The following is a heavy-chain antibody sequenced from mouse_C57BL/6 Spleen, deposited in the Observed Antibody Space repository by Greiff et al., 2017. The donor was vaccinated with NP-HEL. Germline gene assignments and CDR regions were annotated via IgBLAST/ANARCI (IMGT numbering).Heavy chain of an antibody. D-gene: IGHD1-1*01. V-gene: IGHV1-72*01. Sequence: QVQLKQPGAELVKPGASVKLSCKASGYTFTSYWMHWVKQRPGRGLEWIGRLDPNSGGTKYNEKFNSKATLTVDNPSSTAFFQLSSLTSEDSAVYYCARLGYRDYGGFAYWGQGTLVTVSS. J-gene: IGHJ3*01. CDR1: GYTFTSYW. CDR2: LDPNSGGT. CDR3: ARLGYRDYGGFAY.